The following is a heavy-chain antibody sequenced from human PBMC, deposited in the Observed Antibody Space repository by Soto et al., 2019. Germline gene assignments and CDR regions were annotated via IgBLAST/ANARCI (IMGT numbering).Heavy chain of an antibody. D-gene: IGHD3-22*01. Sequence: GGSLRLSCAASGFTFGDYAMHWVQQAPGKGLEWVSDISWNRSSKYYADSVKGRFTISRDNAKNSLYLQMNSLRAEYTALCYCAKDMADYYDSSSYHYSAIDIWGQGTMVTVSS. J-gene: IGHJ3*02. CDR3: AKDMADYYDSSSYHYSAIDI. CDR1: GFTFGDYA. V-gene: IGHV3-9*01. CDR2: ISWNRSSK.